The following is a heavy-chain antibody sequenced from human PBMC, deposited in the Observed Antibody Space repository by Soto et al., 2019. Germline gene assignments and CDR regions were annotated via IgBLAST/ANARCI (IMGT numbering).Heavy chain of an antibody. D-gene: IGHD3-9*01. CDR2: IKQDGSEK. CDR3: AREASDYDILTGRLDY. J-gene: IGHJ4*02. V-gene: IGHV3-7*01. CDR1: GFTFSSYW. Sequence: HPGGSLRLSCAASGFTFSSYWMSWVRQAPGKGLEWVANIKQDGSEKYYVDSVKGRFTISRDNAKNSLYLQMNSLRAEDTAVYYCAREASDYDILTGRLDYWGQGTLVTVSS.